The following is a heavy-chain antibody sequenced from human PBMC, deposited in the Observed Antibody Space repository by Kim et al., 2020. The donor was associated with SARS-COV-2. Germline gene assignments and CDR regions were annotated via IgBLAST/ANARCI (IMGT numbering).Heavy chain of an antibody. CDR1: GFTFSSYS. CDR2: ISSSSSYI. V-gene: IGHV3-21*01. CDR3: ATTTGDYGDYCFDY. J-gene: IGHJ4*02. Sequence: GGSLRLSCAASGFTFSSYSMNWVRQAPGKGLEWVSSISSSSSYIYYADSVKGRFTISRDNAKNSLYLQMNSLRAEDTAVYYCATTTGDYGDYCFDYWGQGTLVTVSS. D-gene: IGHD4-17*01.